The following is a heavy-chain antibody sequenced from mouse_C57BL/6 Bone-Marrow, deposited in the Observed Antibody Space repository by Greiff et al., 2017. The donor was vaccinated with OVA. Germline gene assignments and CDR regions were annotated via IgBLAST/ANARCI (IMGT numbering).Heavy chain of an antibody. CDR3: TSYYYGSSYGWYFDV. J-gene: IGHJ1*03. Sequence: VKLQESGAELVRPGASVTLSCKASGYTFTDYEMHWVKQTPVHGLEWIGAIDPETGGTAYNQKFKGKAILTADKSSSTAYMELRSLTSEDSAVYYCTSYYYGSSYGWYFDVWGTGTTVTVSS. V-gene: IGHV1-15*01. D-gene: IGHD1-1*01. CDR2: IDPETGGT. CDR1: GYTFTDYE.